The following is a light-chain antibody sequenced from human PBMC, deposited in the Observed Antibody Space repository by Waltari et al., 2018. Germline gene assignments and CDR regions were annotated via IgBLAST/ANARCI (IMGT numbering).Light chain of an antibody. CDR3: QTGGHGTWV. Sequence: QLVLTQSPSASASLGASVRLTCTLDSGHTSNILAWHQQQPEKGPRYLMKVNSDGSHSKGDEIPDRCAGSGSVAGRYLTISNVQSEDEADYYCQTGGHGTWVFGGGTKLTVL. V-gene: IGLV4-69*01. CDR2: VNSDGSH. CDR1: SGHTSNI. J-gene: IGLJ3*02.